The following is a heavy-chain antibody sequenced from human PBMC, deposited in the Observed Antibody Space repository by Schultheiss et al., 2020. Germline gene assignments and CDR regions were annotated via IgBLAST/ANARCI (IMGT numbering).Heavy chain of an antibody. CDR3: ARDIYGDDMAYFDY. Sequence: SETLSLTCAVYGGSFSGYYWSWIRQSPGKGLEWIGYIYYSGSTYYNPSLKSRVTISEDTSKNHFSLKMTSVTAADTAVYYCARDIYGDDMAYFDYWGQGTLVTVSS. J-gene: IGHJ4*02. CDR2: IYYSGST. V-gene: IGHV4-34*01. CDR1: GGSFSGYY. D-gene: IGHD4-17*01.